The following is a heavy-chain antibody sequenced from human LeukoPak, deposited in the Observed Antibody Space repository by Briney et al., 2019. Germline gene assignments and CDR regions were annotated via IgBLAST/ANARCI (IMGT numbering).Heavy chain of an antibody. CDR3: ARGGYCSGGSCYADAFDI. CDR2: IYTSGST. Sequence: SETLSLTCAVSGYSISSGYYWSWIRQPAGKGLEWIGRIYTSGSTNYNPSPKSRVTMSVDTSKNQFSLKLSSVTAADTAVYYCARGGYCSGGSCYADAFDIWGQGTRVTVSS. CDR1: GYSISSGYY. D-gene: IGHD2-15*01. J-gene: IGHJ3*02. V-gene: IGHV4-4*07.